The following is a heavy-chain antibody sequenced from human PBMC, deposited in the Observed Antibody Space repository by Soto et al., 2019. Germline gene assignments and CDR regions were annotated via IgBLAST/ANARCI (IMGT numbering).Heavy chain of an antibody. CDR1: GGTISTYP. D-gene: IGHD3-10*01. CDR3: ARARKVVPGGSDYPYFYGLAV. V-gene: IGHV1-69*01. Sequence: QVQLVQSVAEVKKHGSSVRVACTTYGGTISTYPVTWVRQAPVQGLEWKGEIMPLFGTPSYAQKLQGRVTLSADGSTSTVYNDLSSLTSDDSCVYYCARARKVVPGGSDYPYFYGLAVCGQATEVNVS. J-gene: IGHJ6*02. CDR2: IMPLFGTP.